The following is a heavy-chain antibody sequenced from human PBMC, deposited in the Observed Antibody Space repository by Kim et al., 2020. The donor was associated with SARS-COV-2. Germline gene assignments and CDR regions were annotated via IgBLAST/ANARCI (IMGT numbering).Heavy chain of an antibody. V-gene: IGHV4-31*03. CDR2: IYYSGST. J-gene: IGHJ4*02. D-gene: IGHD7-27*01. CDR1: GGSISSGGYY. CDR3: ARLITGDNYFDY. Sequence: SETLSLTCTVSGGSISSGGYYWSWIRQHPGKGLEWIGYIYYSGSTYYNPSLKSRVTISVDTSKNQFSLKLSSVTAADTAVYYCARLITGDNYFDYWGQGTLVTVSS.